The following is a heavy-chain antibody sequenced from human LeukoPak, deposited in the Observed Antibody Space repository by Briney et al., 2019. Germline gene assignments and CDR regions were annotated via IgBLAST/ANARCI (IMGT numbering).Heavy chain of an antibody. V-gene: IGHV3-23*01. J-gene: IGHJ4*02. CDR2: ISDDSRGK. Sequence: PGGSLRLSCVASGFIFSRYAMSWVRQAPGKGLEWVSAISDDSRGKYYADSVKGRFTISRDNSKNTLYMQMTSLRAEDTAIYYCAKEEDSSWSYWGQGTLATVSS. D-gene: IGHD6-13*01. CDR1: GFIFSRYA. CDR3: AKEEDSSWSY.